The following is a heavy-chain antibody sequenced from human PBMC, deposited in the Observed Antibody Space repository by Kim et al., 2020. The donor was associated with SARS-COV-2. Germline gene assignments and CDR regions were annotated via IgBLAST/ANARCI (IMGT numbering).Heavy chain of an antibody. J-gene: IGHJ4*02. D-gene: IGHD3-10*01. V-gene: IGHV4-31*02. Sequence: YYNPALKSRVTISVDTSKNQFSLKLSSVTAADTAVYYCARVYYGSGSPDYWGQGTLVTVSS. CDR3: ARVYYGSGSPDY.